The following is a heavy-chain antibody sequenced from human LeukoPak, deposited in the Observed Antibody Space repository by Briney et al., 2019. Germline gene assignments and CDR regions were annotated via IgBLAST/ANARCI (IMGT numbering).Heavy chain of an antibody. CDR3: ARDRTYYGSGSSPFDP. Sequence: GGSLRLSCAASGFTFRDYWTSWVRQAPGKGLEWVADINKDGSEKYYLDSVKGRFTISRDNAKNSLYLQMNSLRAEDTAVYYCARDRTYYGSGSSPFDPWGQGTLVTVSS. CDR1: GFTFRDYW. J-gene: IGHJ5*02. CDR2: INKDGSEK. V-gene: IGHV3-7*01. D-gene: IGHD3-10*01.